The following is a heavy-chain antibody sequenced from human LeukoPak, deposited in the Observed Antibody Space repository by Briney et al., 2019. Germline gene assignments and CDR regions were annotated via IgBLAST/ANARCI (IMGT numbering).Heavy chain of an antibody. V-gene: IGHV4-59*01. CDR2: IYYSGST. CDR1: GDSINNYY. CDR3: AGPYYYGSGNYYNWYLDL. Sequence: PSETLSLTCTVSGDSINNYYWSWIRQPPGKGLECIGYIYYSGSTKYNPSLKSRVTMSVDTSNNQFSLKLSSVTVADTPVYYCAGPYYYGSGNYYNWYLDLWGRGTLVTVSS. D-gene: IGHD3-10*01. J-gene: IGHJ2*01.